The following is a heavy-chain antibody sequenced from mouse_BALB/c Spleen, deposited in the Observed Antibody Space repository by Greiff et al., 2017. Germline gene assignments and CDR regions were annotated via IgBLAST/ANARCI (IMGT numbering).Heavy chain of an antibody. J-gene: IGHJ3*01. D-gene: IGHD3-2*01. CDR1: GYTFTSYV. CDR2: INPYNDGT. CDR3: AREDSSGYERFAY. Sequence: VQLQQSGPELVKPGASVKMSCKASGYTFTSYVMHWVKQKPGQGLEWIGYINPYNDGTKYNEKFKGKATLTSDKSSSTAYMELSSLTSEDSAVYYCAREDSSGYERFAYWGQGTLVTVSA. V-gene: IGHV1-14*01.